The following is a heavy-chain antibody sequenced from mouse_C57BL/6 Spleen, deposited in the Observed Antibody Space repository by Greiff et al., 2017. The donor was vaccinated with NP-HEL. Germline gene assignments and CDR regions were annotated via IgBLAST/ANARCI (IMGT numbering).Heavy chain of an antibody. Sequence: QVQLQQPGAELVKPGASVKLSCKASGYTFTSSWMHWVKQRPGRGLEWIGRIDPNSGGTKHNEKFKSKATLTGDKPSSTAYMQRSSLTSEDSAVYYCARGDAVVPYFDYWGQGTTLTVSS. CDR3: ARGDAVVPYFDY. V-gene: IGHV1-72*01. CDR2: IDPNSGGT. CDR1: GYTFTSSW. J-gene: IGHJ2*01. D-gene: IGHD1-1*01.